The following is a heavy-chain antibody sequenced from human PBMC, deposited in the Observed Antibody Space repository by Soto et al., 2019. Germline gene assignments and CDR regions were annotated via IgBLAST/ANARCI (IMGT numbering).Heavy chain of an antibody. J-gene: IGHJ4*01. CDR2: VSGSGGST. CDR3: AKRVIHMETVASPPAFDY. D-gene: IGHD5-12*01. Sequence: PCWCLRLCCASCGFSFSIYAMGWVRQAPGKGLEWVSAVSGSGGSTYYADSVKGRFTISRDNSKNTLYLQMNSLRAEDTAVYYCAKRVIHMETVASPPAFDYCGRGTLVTVSS. CDR1: GFSFSIYA. V-gene: IGHV3-23*01.